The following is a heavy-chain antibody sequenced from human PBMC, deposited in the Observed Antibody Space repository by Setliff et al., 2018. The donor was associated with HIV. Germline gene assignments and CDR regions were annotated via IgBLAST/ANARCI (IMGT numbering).Heavy chain of an antibody. D-gene: IGHD2-15*01. J-gene: IGHJ3*02. V-gene: IGHV1-18*01. CDR3: ARDDVGYCSGGSCYHLFDTFDI. CDR2: ISSYNDNT. CDR1: GYSFTNYG. Sequence: ASVKVSCKASGYSFTNYGISWVRQAPGQGLEWMGWISSYNDNTNYALNLQGRVTMTTDTSTSTAYTELRSLRSDDTAVYYCARDDVGYCSGGSCYHLFDTFDIWGQGTVVTVS.